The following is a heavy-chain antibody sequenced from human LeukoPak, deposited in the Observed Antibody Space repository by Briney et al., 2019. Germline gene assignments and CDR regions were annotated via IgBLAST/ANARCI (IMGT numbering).Heavy chain of an antibody. CDR3: ARDPRTMVRGVPAALRY. V-gene: IGHV1-69*13. CDR2: IIPIFGAA. Sequence: SVKVSCKASGGTFGSYAISWVRQAPGQGLEWMGGIIPIFGAANYAQKFQGRVTITADESTSTAYMELSSLRSEDTAVYYCARDPRTMVRGVPAALRYWGQGTLVTVSS. J-gene: IGHJ4*02. CDR1: GGTFGSYA. D-gene: IGHD3-10*01.